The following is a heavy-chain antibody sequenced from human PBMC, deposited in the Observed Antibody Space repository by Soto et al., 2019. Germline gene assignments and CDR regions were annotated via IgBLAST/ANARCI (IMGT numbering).Heavy chain of an antibody. CDR2: ISGSGGST. Sequence: PEGSLRLSCAASGFTFSSYAMSWVRQAPGKGLEWVSAISGSGGSTYYADSVKGRFTISRDNSKNTLYLQMNSLRAEDTAVYYCAKDSVGRYCSGGSCFTEGYYFDYWGQGNLVTVSS. CDR3: AKDSVGRYCSGGSCFTEGYYFDY. CDR1: GFTFSSYA. V-gene: IGHV3-23*01. D-gene: IGHD2-15*01. J-gene: IGHJ4*02.